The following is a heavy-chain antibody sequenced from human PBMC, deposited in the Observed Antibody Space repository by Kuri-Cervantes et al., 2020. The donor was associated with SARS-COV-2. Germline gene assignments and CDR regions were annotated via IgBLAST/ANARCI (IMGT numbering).Heavy chain of an antibody. D-gene: IGHD6-13*01. J-gene: IGHJ4*02. CDR1: GFTFSDYY. CDR3: AKDAAAAVKVCYFDY. CDR2: IYPSGGTI. Sequence: GGSLRLSCAASGFTFSDYYMTWIRQAPGKGLEWVANIYPSGGTIYYADSVKGRFTISRDNAKNSLYLQMNSLRAADTAVYYCAKDAAAAVKVCYFDYWGQGTLVTVSS. V-gene: IGHV3-11*04.